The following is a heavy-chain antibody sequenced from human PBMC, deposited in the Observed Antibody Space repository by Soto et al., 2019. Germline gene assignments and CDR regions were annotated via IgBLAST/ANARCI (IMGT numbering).Heavy chain of an antibody. V-gene: IGHV2-5*02. D-gene: IGHD2-15*01. CDR3: THXTXXARCSGGNCYFFDS. J-gene: IGHJ4*02. Sequence: QITLKEPGHTVVKPTQTLTLTCTCSGFSVSASGVGVGWIRQPPGKALEWLALLFWDDDKRYSPSLKSRLTITKDPSKNQVVLTMTNMDPVDTATXXCTHXTXXARCSGGNCYFFDSWGQGTPVTVSS. CDR1: GFSVSASGVG. CDR2: LFWDDDK.